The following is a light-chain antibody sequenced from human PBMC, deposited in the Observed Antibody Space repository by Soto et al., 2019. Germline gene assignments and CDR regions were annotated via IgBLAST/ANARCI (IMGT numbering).Light chain of an antibody. J-gene: IGKJ4*01. CDR2: GAS. CDR3: QQYGSSPT. Sequence: IVMTQSPATLSVSPGERATLSCRASQSVSSNLAWYQQKPGQAPRLLIYGASTRATGIPDRFTGGGAGTGFTLTISRLEPEDSAVYYCQQYGSSPTFGGGTKVDIK. CDR1: QSVSSN. V-gene: IGKV3-20*01.